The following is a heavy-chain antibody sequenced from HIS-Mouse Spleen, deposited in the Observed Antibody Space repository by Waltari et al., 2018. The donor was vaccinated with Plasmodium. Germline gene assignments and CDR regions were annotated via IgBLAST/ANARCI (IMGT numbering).Heavy chain of an antibody. CDR2: RKQDGSEK. CDR1: GFTFRSYW. Sequence: EVQLVESGGGLVQPGGSLRLSCAASGFTFRSYWMSWVRQAPGEGVEWGANRKQDGSEKDYVDYVKGRFTISRDNAKNALYLQMNSLRAEDTAVYYCASSWYWYFDLWGRGTLVTVSS. J-gene: IGHJ2*01. D-gene: IGHD6-13*01. CDR3: ASSWYWYFDL. V-gene: IGHV3-7*01.